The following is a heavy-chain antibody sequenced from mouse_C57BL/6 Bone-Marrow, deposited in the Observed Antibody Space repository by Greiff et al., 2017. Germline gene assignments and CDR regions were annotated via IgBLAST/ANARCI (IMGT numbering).Heavy chain of an antibody. V-gene: IGHV10-1*01. D-gene: IGHD1-1*01. CDR3: VRHEDYCSSYDWYFDV. J-gene: IGHJ1*03. Sequence: DVKLVESGGGLVQPKGSLKLSCEASGFSFNTYAMNWVRQAPGKGLEWVAHIRSRSNNYATYYADSVKDRFTISRDDSESMLYLQMNNLKTEDTAIYYCVRHEDYCSSYDWYFDVWGTGTTVTVSS. CDR2: IRSRSNNYAT. CDR1: GFSFNTYA.